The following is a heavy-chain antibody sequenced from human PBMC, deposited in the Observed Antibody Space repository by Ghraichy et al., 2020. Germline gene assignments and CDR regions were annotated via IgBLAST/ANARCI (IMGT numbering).Heavy chain of an antibody. V-gene: IGHV3-30*04. CDR3: ARAIRYFDWLLRKSKNHYYYYGMDV. CDR1: GFTFSSYA. Sequence: GESLNISCAASGFTFSSYAMHWVRQAPGKGLEWVAVISYDGSNKYYVDSVKGRFTISRDNSKNTLYLQMNSLRAEDTAVYYCARAIRYFDWLLRKSKNHYYYYGMDVWGQGTTVTVSS. CDR2: ISYDGSNK. J-gene: IGHJ6*02. D-gene: IGHD3-9*01.